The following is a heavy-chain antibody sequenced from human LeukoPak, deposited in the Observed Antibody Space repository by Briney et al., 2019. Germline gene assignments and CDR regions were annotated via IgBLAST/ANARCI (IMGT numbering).Heavy chain of an antibody. V-gene: IGHV1-2*02. CDR3: ARVSKRWYNFDY. CDR2: INPNSGGT. D-gene: IGHD4-23*01. CDR1: GYTFTGYY. Sequence: ASVKVSCKASGYTFTGYYMHWVRQAPGQGLEWMGWINPNSGGTNYAQKFQGRVTMTRDTSISTAYMELSRLRSDDTAVYYCARVSKRWYNFDYWGRGTLVTVSS. J-gene: IGHJ4*02.